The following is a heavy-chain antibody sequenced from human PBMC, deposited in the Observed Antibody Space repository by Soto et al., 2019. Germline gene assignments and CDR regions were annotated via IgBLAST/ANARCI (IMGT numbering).Heavy chain of an antibody. CDR1: GYPFPGGY. D-gene: IGHD3-10*01. J-gene: IGHJ4*02. Sequence: ASVKVSCKASGYPFPGGYMHWVRQATGQGLEWMGWINPNSGGTNYAQKFQGRVTMTRDTSISTAYMELSRLRSDDTAVYYCARGGPYGPSPFDYWGQGTLVTVSS. V-gene: IGHV1-2*02. CDR2: INPNSGGT. CDR3: ARGGPYGPSPFDY.